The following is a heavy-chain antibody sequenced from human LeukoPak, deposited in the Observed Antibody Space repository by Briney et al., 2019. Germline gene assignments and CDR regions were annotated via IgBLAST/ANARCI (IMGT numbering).Heavy chain of an antibody. V-gene: IGHV3-21*06. Sequence: PGGSLRLSCAASGFTFSSYSMNWVRQAPGKGLEWVSSISNSGSYVYYADSVKGRFTISRDNAKNSLYVQMSSLRAEDTAVYYCARGDRLGYCTNGVCYPTGYWGQGTLVTVSS. CDR1: GFTFSSYS. CDR2: ISNSGSYV. CDR3: ARGDRLGYCTNGVCYPTGY. D-gene: IGHD2-8*01. J-gene: IGHJ4*02.